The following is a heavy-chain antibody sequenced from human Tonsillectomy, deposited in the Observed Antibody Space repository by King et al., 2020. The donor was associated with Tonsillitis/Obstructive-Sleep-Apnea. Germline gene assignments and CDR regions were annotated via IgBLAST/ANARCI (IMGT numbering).Heavy chain of an antibody. CDR2: ISSSSSYT. CDR1: GFTFSDYY. J-gene: IGHJ4*02. D-gene: IGHD5-18*01. CDR3: ASVGPGYTNNDY. V-gene: IGHV3-11*05. Sequence: VQLVESGGGLVKPGGSLRLSCAASGFTFSDYYMSWIRQAPGKGLEWVSYISSSSSYTNYADSVKGRFTISRDNAKNSLYLQMNSLRAEDTAVYYCASVGPGYTNNDYWGQGTLVTVSS.